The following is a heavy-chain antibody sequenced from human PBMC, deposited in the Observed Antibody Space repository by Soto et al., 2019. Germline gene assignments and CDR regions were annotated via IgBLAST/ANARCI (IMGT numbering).Heavy chain of an antibody. Sequence: QLQLQESGPGLVKPAETLSLKCAVSGGSVSSGNYLWGWIRQPPGKGLEWIGNIYYNGDTYYSPSRRISVSMAVATAQMQLSLRLTSVDDADASVYSCARRLIDSCSKGHAFDYWGQGTLVTVSS. D-gene: IGHD3-22*01. CDR1: GGSVSSGNYL. J-gene: IGHJ3*01. V-gene: IGHV4-39*01. CDR2: IYYNGDT. CDR3: ARRLIDSCSKGHAFDY.